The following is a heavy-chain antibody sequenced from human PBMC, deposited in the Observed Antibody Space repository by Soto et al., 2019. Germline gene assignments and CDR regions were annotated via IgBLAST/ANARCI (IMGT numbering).Heavy chain of an antibody. D-gene: IGHD4-17*01. V-gene: IGHV1-46*03. CDR3: ARAFYGDYQIDAFDI. CDR2: INPSGGST. Sequence: QVQLVQSGAEVKKPGASVKVSCKASGYTFTSYYMHWVRQAPGQGLEWMGIINPSGGSTSYAQKFQGRVTMTRDTSTSTVYMELSSLRSEDTAVYYCARAFYGDYQIDAFDIWGQGTMVTVSS. J-gene: IGHJ3*02. CDR1: GYTFTSYY.